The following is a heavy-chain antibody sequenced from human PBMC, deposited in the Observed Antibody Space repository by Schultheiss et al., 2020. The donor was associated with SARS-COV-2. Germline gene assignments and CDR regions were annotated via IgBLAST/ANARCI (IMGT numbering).Heavy chain of an antibody. V-gene: IGHV2-70*11. CDR2: IDWDDDK. J-gene: IGHJ6*03. Sequence: SGPTLVKPTQTLTLTCTFSGFSLSTSGMCVSWIRQPPGKALEWLARIDWDDDKYYSASLETRLTISKDTSRNQVVLTITNMDPVDTATYYCARLIAARPPNYMDVWGKGTTVTVSS. D-gene: IGHD6-6*01. CDR1: GFSLSTSGMC. CDR3: ARLIAARPPNYMDV.